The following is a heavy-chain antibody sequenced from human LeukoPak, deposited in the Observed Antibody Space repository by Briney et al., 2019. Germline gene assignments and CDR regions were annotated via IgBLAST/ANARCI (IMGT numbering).Heavy chain of an antibody. V-gene: IGHV3-7*01. Sequence: GGSLRLSCAASGFTFNRHRISWVRQAPGEGLEWVANTGQDGSENYYVDSVKGRFTISRDNSKNSVYLQMNYLRAEDTAVYYCAREGNAFDVWGQGTMVTVSS. CDR2: TGQDGSEN. CDR1: GFTFNRHR. J-gene: IGHJ3*01. D-gene: IGHD1-1*01. CDR3: AREGNAFDV.